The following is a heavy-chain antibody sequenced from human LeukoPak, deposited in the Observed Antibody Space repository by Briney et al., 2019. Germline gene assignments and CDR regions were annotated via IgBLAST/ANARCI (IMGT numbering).Heavy chain of an antibody. CDR1: GFTFSSYA. CDR3: AKAKGWLQIFDY. D-gene: IGHD6-19*01. J-gene: IGHJ4*02. Sequence: GGTLRLSCAASGFTFSSYAMSWVRQAPGKGLEWVSTISGSAGSTYYADSVKGRFTISRDNSKNTLYLQMNRLRAEDTAVYYCAKAKGWLQIFDYWGQGTLVIVSS. V-gene: IGHV3-23*01. CDR2: ISGSAGST.